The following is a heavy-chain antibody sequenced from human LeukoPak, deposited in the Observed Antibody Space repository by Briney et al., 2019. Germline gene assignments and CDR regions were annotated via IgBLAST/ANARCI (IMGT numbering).Heavy chain of an antibody. D-gene: IGHD3-22*01. CDR1: GFTFSRYW. CDR2: INSEGSTT. Sequence: GGSLGLSCTASGFTFSRYWMHWVRQAPGKGPVWVSRINSEGSTTSYADSVKGRFTISRDNAKNTLYLQMNSLRAEDTAVYYCATYDSSVYYYVFDYWGQGTLVTVSS. J-gene: IGHJ4*02. CDR3: ATYDSSVYYYVFDY. V-gene: IGHV3-74*01.